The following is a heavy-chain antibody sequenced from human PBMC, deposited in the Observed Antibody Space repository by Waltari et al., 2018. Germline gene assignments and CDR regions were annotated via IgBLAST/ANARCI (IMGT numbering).Heavy chain of an antibody. CDR2: ISYDGSNK. D-gene: IGHD3-3*01. CDR3: VRGYFDY. V-gene: IGHV3-30*01. Sequence: HWVRQAPGKGLEWVAVISYDGSNKYYADSVKGRFTISRDNSKNTLYLQMNSLRAEDTAVYYCVRGYFDYWGQGTLVTVSS. J-gene: IGHJ4*02.